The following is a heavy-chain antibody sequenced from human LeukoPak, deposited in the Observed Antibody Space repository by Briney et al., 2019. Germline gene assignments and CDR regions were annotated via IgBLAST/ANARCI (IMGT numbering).Heavy chain of an antibody. V-gene: IGHV1-2*02. CDR2: INPNSGET. CDR1: GYTFTSYY. D-gene: IGHD4-11*01. J-gene: IGHJ4*02. Sequence: ASVKVSCKASGYTFTSYYMHWVRQAPGQGLEWMGWINPNSGETNSAQKVQGRVTMTGDTSISTAYMELRRVTSGDTAVYYCARDRDYSNTERGFDYWGQGTLVTVSS. CDR3: ARDRDYSNTERGFDY.